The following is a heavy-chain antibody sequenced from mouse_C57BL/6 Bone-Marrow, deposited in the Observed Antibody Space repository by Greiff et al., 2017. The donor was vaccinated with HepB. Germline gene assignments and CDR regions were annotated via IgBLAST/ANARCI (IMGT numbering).Heavy chain of an antibody. CDR2: IHPNSGST. Sequence: QVQLQQPGAELVKPGASVKLSCKASGYTFTSSWMHWVKQRPGQGLEWIGMIHPNSGSTNYNEKFKSKATLTVDKSSSTAYMQLSSLTSEDSAVYYCTRRGIYDYALYYWGQGTTLTVSS. D-gene: IGHD2-4*01. V-gene: IGHV1-64*01. CDR3: TRRGIYDYALYY. J-gene: IGHJ2*01. CDR1: GYTFTSSW.